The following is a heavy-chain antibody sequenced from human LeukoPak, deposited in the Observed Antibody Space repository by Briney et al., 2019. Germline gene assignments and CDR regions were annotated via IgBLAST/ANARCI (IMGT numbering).Heavy chain of an antibody. CDR3: ARTVKWLSPHFDY. V-gene: IGHV3-30-3*01. CDR2: ISYDGSNK. D-gene: IGHD3-22*01. Sequence: GRSLRLSCAASGFTFSSYAMHWVRQAPGKGLEWVAVISYDGSNKYYADSVKGRFTISRDNSKNTLYLQMNSLRAEDTAVYYCARTVKWLSPHFDYWGQGTLVTVSS. J-gene: IGHJ4*02. CDR1: GFTFSSYA.